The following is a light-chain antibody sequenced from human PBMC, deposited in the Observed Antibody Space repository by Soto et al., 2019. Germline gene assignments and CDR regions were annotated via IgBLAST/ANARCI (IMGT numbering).Light chain of an antibody. CDR1: QGISRW. CDR2: KAS. Sequence: DIQMTQSPSTLSASEGDRVTITCRAGQGISRWLTWYQQKPGKAPKLLIYKASILVKGVPSRFSGSGSGTEFTLTIGSLQPDDFATYFCQQYNTYPGTFGQGTTVEIK. CDR3: QQYNTYPGT. J-gene: IGKJ1*01. V-gene: IGKV1-5*03.